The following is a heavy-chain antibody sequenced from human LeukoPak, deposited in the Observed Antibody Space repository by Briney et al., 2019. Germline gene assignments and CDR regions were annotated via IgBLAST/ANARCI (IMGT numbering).Heavy chain of an antibody. CDR1: GGSFSGYY. CDR2: INHSGST. V-gene: IGHV4-34*01. D-gene: IGHD3-22*01. CDR3: ASVYYDSSGYYIPEY. J-gene: IGHJ4*02. Sequence: SETLSLTCADYGGSFSGYYWSWIRQPPGKGLEWIGEINHSGSTNYTPSLKSRVTISVDTSKNQFSLKLSSVTAADTAVYYCASVYYDSSGYYIPEYWGQGTLVTVSS.